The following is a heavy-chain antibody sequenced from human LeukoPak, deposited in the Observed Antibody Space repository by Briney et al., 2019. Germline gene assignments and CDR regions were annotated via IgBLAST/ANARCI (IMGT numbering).Heavy chain of an antibody. CDR2: ISYDGSNK. CDR3: AKGNMVVTARIDY. J-gene: IGHJ4*02. D-gene: IGHD2-21*02. CDR1: GFTFSSYG. V-gene: IGHV3-30*18. Sequence: PGGSLRLSCAASGFTFSSYGMHWVRQAPGKGLEWVAVISYDGSNKYYADSVKGRFTVSRDNSKNTLYLQMNSLRAEDTAVYYCAKGNMVVTARIDYWGQGTLVTVSS.